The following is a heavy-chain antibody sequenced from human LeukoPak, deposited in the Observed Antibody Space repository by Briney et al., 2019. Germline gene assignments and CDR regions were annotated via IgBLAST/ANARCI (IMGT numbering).Heavy chain of an antibody. CDR1: GYTFTSYG. Sequence: ASVKVSCKASGYTFTSYGISWVRQAPGQGLEWMGWISAYNGNTNYAQKLQGRVTMTTDTSTSTAYMELRSLRSDDTAVYYCAREGFTMVRGVIAYYYYGMDVWGQGTTVTVSS. CDR2: ISAYNGNT. CDR3: AREGFTMVRGVIAYYYYGMDV. J-gene: IGHJ6*02. D-gene: IGHD3-10*01. V-gene: IGHV1-18*01.